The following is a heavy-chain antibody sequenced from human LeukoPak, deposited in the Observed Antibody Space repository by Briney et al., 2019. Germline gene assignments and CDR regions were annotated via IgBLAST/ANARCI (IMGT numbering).Heavy chain of an antibody. CDR2: ISSSSSTI. CDR1: GFTFSSYS. J-gene: IGHJ4*02. CDR3: AFVPWTTVTTIDY. Sequence: PGGSPRLSCAASGFTFSSYSMNWVRQAPGKGLEWVSYISSSSSTIYYADSVKGRFIISRDNAKNSLYLQMNSLRDEDTAVYYCAFVPWTTVTTIDYWGQGTLVTVSS. V-gene: IGHV3-48*02. D-gene: IGHD4-17*01.